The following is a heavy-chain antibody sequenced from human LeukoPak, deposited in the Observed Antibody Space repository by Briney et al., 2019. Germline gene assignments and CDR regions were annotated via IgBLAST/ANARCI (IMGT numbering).Heavy chain of an antibody. CDR1: GYTFTSYY. CDR2: SDPNSGGT. Sequence: ASVQVSCKTSGYTFTSYYIHWLRQAPGQRLEWMGWSDPNSGGTNYAQKFQGRVTMTRDTSISTAYMELSRLRSDDTAVYYCASTPDYYGSGGYVYYFDYWGQGTLVTVSS. V-gene: IGHV1-2*02. CDR3: ASTPDYYGSGGYVYYFDY. J-gene: IGHJ4*02. D-gene: IGHD3-10*01.